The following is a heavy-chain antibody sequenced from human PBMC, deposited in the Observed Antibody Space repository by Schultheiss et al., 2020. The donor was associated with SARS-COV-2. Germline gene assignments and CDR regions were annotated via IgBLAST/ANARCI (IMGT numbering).Heavy chain of an antibody. CDR2: IYYSGST. Sequence: SQTLSLTCTVSDGSISDHYWSWSRQPPGKGLEWIGYIYYSGSTNYNPSLKSRVTISVDTSKNQFSLKLSSVTAADTAVYYCARHVLMGYGGGDGFDYWGQGTLVTVSS. CDR1: DGSISDHY. D-gene: IGHD4-23*01. V-gene: IGHV4-59*08. J-gene: IGHJ4*02. CDR3: ARHVLMGYGGGDGFDY.